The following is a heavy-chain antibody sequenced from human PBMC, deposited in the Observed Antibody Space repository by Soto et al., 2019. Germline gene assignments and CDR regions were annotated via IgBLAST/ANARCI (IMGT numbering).Heavy chain of an antibody. CDR2: MNTNTGNT. CDR3: ARVDRFFGGHAGY. CDR1: GYALTVVD. Sequence: ALLKRAWKTAGYALTVVDSNWGLQEPGQGLEWMGWMNTNTGNTGYAQKFQGRVTMTRDTSISTAYMELRRLRSEDTAVYYCARVDRFFGGHAGYWGQGTLGTVSS. D-gene: IGHD3-3*01. J-gene: IGHJ4*02. V-gene: IGHV1-8*01.